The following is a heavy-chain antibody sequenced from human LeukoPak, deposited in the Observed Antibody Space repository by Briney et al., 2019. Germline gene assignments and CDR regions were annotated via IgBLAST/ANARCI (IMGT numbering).Heavy chain of an antibody. CDR2: ISAYNGNT. V-gene: IGHV1-18*01. Sequence: ASVKVSCKASGYTFTSYGISWVRQAPGQGLEWMGWISAYNGNTNYAQKLRGRVTMTTDTSTSTAYMELRSLRSDDTAVYYCARVGAVAVTLNNWFDPWGQGTLVTISS. J-gene: IGHJ5*02. CDR1: GYTFTSYG. CDR3: ARVGAVAVTLNNWFDP. D-gene: IGHD6-19*01.